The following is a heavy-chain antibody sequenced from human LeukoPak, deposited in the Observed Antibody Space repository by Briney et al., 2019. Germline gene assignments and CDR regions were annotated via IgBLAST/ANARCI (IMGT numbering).Heavy chain of an antibody. D-gene: IGHD4-17*01. J-gene: IGHJ4*02. V-gene: IGHV3-7*01. CDR3: ARMESYGDYVDY. Sequence: GGSLRLSCAASGFIFSSYWMGWVRQAPGKGLEWVANIKPDGSDKYYVDSVKGRFTVSRDNPKNSLYLQMNSLRAEDTAVYYCARMESYGDYVDYWGQGTLVTVSS. CDR2: IKPDGSDK. CDR1: GFIFSSYW.